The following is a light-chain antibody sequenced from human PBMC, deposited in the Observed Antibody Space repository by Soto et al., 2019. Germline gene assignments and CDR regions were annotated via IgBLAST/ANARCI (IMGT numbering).Light chain of an antibody. J-gene: IGLJ2*01. CDR3: TSYAAGKNVV. CDR2: EVN. Sequence: QSALTQPPSASGSPVQSVTISCTGTSSDVGNYNYVSWYQQYPGKAPKLMIYEVNKRPSGVPDRFSGSKSGNTASLTVSGLQAEDEADYYCTSYAAGKNVVFGGGTKLTVL. V-gene: IGLV2-8*01. CDR1: SSDVGNYNY.